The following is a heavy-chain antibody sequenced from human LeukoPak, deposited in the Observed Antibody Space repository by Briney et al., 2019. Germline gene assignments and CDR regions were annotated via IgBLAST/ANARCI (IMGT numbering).Heavy chain of an antibody. CDR2: ISYSGNT. Sequence: SETLSLTCTVSGGSISSSTSYWGWIRQPPGKGLEWIGFISYSGNTNYNPSLKSRVTISLDTSKNQFSLKLISVTAADTAVYYCARGVGSGYTDYWGQGALVTVSS. D-gene: IGHD3-22*01. J-gene: IGHJ4*02. CDR1: GGSISSSTSY. V-gene: IGHV4-61*05. CDR3: ARGVGSGYTDY.